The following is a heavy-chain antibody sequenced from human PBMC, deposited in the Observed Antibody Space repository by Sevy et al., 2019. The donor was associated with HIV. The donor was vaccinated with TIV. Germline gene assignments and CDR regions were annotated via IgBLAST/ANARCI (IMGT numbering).Heavy chain of an antibody. CDR2: ISYDGSNK. CDR1: GFTFSSYA. Sequence: GGSLRLSCAASGFTFSSYAMHWVRQAPGKGLEWVAVISYDGSNKYYADSVKGQFTISRDNSKNTLYLQVKSLRTEDTAVYYCARDQHDYAGNLRTGWFDPWGQGTLVTVSS. V-gene: IGHV3-30-3*01. J-gene: IGHJ5*02. CDR3: ARDQHDYAGNLRTGWFDP. D-gene: IGHD4-17*01.